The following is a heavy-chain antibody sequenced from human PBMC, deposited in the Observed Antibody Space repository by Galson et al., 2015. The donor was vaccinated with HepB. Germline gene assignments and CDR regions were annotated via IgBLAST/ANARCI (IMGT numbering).Heavy chain of an antibody. V-gene: IGHV3-48*01. CDR3: ARGWGEYYYDSSGYYRWDYYYYYMDV. CDR2: ISSSSSTI. Sequence: SLRLSCAASGFTFSSYSMNWVRQAPGKGLEWVSYISSSSSTIYYADSVKGRFTISRDNAKNSLYLQMNSLRAEDTAVYYCARGWGEYYYDSSGYYRWDYYYYYMDVWGKGTTVTVSS. D-gene: IGHD3-22*01. J-gene: IGHJ6*03. CDR1: GFTFSSYS.